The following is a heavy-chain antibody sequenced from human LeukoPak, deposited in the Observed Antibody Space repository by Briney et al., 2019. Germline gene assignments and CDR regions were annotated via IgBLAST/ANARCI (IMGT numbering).Heavy chain of an antibody. Sequence: PGGSLRLSCAASGFTFSSYSMNWVRQAPGKGLEWVSYISSSSSTIYYADSVKGRFTISRDNAKNSLYLQMNSLRAEDTAVYYCARAGAYCGGDCYHEAFDIWGQGTMVTVSS. CDR1: GFTFSSYS. J-gene: IGHJ3*02. CDR2: ISSSSSTI. D-gene: IGHD2-21*02. CDR3: ARAGAYCGGDCYHEAFDI. V-gene: IGHV3-48*01.